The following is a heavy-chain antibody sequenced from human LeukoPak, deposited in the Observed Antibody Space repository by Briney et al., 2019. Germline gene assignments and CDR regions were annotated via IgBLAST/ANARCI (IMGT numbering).Heavy chain of an antibody. J-gene: IGHJ5*02. CDR3: AREAYYYGSGSPGGWFDP. Sequence: SETLSLTCTVSGGSISSHCWSWIRQPPGKGLEWIGYIYYSGSTNYNPSLKSRVTISVDTSKNQFSLKLSSVTAADTAVYYCAREAYYYGSGSPGGWFDPWGQGTLVTVSS. CDR1: GGSISSHC. V-gene: IGHV4-59*11. D-gene: IGHD3-10*01. CDR2: IYYSGST.